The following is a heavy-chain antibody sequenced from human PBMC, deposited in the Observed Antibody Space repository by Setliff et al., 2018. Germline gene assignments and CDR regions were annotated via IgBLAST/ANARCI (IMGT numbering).Heavy chain of an antibody. J-gene: IGHJ6*03. D-gene: IGHD3-10*01. CDR2: IYTSGST. CDR1: GGSISSYY. Sequence: SETLSLACTVSGGSISSYYWSWIRQPAGKGLEWIGRIYTSGSTNYNPSLKSRVTMSVDTSKNQFCLKLSSVTAADTAVYYCARERGNREAPELRGLYYYYMDVWGKGTTVTVSS. CDR3: ARERGNREAPELRGLYYYYMDV. V-gene: IGHV4-4*07.